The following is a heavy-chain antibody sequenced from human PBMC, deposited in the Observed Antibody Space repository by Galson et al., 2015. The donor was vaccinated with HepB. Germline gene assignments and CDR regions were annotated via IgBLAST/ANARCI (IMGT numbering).Heavy chain of an antibody. Sequence: SLRLSCAASGFTFSSYAMSWVRQAPGKGLEWVSAISGSGGSTYYADSVKGRFTISRDNSKNTLYLQMNSLRAEDTAVYYCAKNGYCSGGSCYTVSWFDPWGQGTLVTVSS. CDR1: GFTFSSYA. J-gene: IGHJ5*02. V-gene: IGHV3-23*01. D-gene: IGHD2-15*01. CDR3: AKNGYCSGGSCYTVSWFDP. CDR2: ISGSGGST.